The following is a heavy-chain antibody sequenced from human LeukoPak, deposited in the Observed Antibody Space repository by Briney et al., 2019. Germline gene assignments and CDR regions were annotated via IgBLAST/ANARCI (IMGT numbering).Heavy chain of an antibody. CDR1: GFTFSTYA. CDR3: ATLPSTKFPYGNNYGYLFKH. J-gene: IGHJ1*01. D-gene: IGHD5-18*01. V-gene: IGHV3-23*01. Sequence: GGSLRLSCAASGFTFSTYAMSWVRQAPGKGLEWVSPISGIGDTAYYADSVRGRFAISRDNSKNTLYLQMNSLRAEDTAVYYCATLPSTKFPYGNNYGYLFKHWGQGSLVTVSS. CDR2: ISGIGDTA.